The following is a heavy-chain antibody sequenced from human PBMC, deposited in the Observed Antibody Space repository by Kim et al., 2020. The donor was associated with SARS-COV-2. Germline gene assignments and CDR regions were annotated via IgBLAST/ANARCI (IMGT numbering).Heavy chain of an antibody. J-gene: IGHJ6*02. Sequence: ASVKVSCKASGYTFTSYYMHWVRQAPGQGLEWMGIINPSGGSTSYAQKFQGRVTMTRDTSTSTVYMELSSLRSEDTAVYYCARTITMVRGVIRLYYYYGMDVWGQGTTVTVSS. CDR1: GYTFTSYY. CDR2: INPSGGST. D-gene: IGHD3-10*01. V-gene: IGHV1-46*01. CDR3: ARTITMVRGVIRLYYYYGMDV.